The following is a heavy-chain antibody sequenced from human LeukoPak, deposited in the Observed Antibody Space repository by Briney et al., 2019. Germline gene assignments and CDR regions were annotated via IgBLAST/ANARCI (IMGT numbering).Heavy chain of an antibody. CDR3: AKDLSNYCSGGSCYP. CDR1: GFTFDDYA. D-gene: IGHD2-15*01. CDR2: ISGSGGST. V-gene: IGHV3-23*01. Sequence: PGGSLRLSCAASGFTFDDYAMHWVRQAPGKGLEWVSGISGSGGSTYYADSVKGRFTISRDNSKNTLYLQMSSLRAEDTAVYYCAKDLSNYCSGGSCYPWGQGTLVTVSS. J-gene: IGHJ4*02.